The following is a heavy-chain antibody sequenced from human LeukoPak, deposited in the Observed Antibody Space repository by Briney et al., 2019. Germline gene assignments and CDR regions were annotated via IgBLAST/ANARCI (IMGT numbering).Heavy chain of an antibody. V-gene: IGHV3-30*03. CDR3: APGWVDGN. J-gene: IGHJ4*02. D-gene: IGHD5-24*01. Sequence: PGGSLRLSCAASGFTFSSYGMHWVRQAPGKGLEWVAVISYDGSNKYYADSVKGRFTISRDNSKNTLYLQMNSLRADDTAVYYCAPGWVDGNWGQGTLVTVSS. CDR1: GFTFSSYG. CDR2: ISYDGSNK.